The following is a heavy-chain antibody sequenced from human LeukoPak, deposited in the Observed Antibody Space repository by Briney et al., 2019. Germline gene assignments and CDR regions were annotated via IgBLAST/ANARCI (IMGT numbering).Heavy chain of an antibody. D-gene: IGHD3-22*01. V-gene: IGHV1-18*01. Sequence: ASVKVSCKASGYTFTSYGISWVRQAPGQGLEWMGWISAYNGNTNYAQKLQGRVTMTRDTSTSTVYMELSSLRSEDTAVYYCARVGDYDGVEYFDYWGQGTLVTVSS. CDR2: ISAYNGNT. CDR3: ARVGDYDGVEYFDY. J-gene: IGHJ4*02. CDR1: GYTFTSYG.